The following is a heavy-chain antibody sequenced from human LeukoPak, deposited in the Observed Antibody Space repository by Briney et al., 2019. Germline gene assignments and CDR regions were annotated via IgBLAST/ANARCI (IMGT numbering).Heavy chain of an antibody. CDR3: ARDQLWLRVGFDY. Sequence: PSETLSLTCAVYGGSFSGYYWSWIRQPPGKGLEWIGEINHSGSTNYNPSLKSRVTISVDTSKNQFSLKLSSVTAADTAVYYCARDQLWLRVGFDYWGQGTLVTVSS. D-gene: IGHD5-18*01. J-gene: IGHJ4*02. V-gene: IGHV4-34*01. CDR2: INHSGST. CDR1: GGSFSGYY.